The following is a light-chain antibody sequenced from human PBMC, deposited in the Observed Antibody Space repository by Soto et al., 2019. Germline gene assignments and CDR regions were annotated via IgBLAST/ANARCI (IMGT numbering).Light chain of an antibody. Sequence: QSALTQPASVSGSPGQSITISCTGTSSDVVSYNLVSWYQQHPCKAPKLMIYEGSKRPSGVSNRFSGSKSGNTASLTISGLQAEDEADYYCCSYAGSSTFVVFGGGTKLTVL. CDR2: EGS. CDR3: CSYAGSSTFVV. J-gene: IGLJ3*02. CDR1: SSDVVSYNL. V-gene: IGLV2-23*03.